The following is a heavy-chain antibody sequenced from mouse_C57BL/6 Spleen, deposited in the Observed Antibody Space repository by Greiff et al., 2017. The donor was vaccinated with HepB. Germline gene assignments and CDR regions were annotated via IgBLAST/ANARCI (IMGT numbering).Heavy chain of an antibody. V-gene: IGHV1-82*01. CDR1: GYAFSSSW. J-gene: IGHJ3*01. CDR3: ADGYYDWFAY. CDR2: IYPGDGDT. D-gene: IGHD2-3*01. Sequence: VKLMESGPELVKPGASVKISCKASGYAFSSSWMNWVKQRPGKGLEWIGRIYPGDGDTNYNGKFKGKATLTADKSSSTAYMQLSSLTSEDSAVYFCADGYYDWFAYWGQGTLVTVSA.